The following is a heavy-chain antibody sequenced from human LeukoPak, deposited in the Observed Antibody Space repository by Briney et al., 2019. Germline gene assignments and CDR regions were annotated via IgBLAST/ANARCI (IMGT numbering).Heavy chain of an antibody. D-gene: IGHD3-9*01. V-gene: IGHV3-30*03. CDR1: GFTFSSYG. J-gene: IGHJ5*02. Sequence: GRSLRLSCAASGFTFSSYGMHWVRQAPGKGLEWVAVISYDGSNKYYADSVKGRFTISRDNSKNSLYLQMNSLRAEDTAVYYCARDLLTGYYRRGNWFDPWGQGTLVTVSS. CDR3: ARDLLTGYYRRGNWFDP. CDR2: ISYDGSNK.